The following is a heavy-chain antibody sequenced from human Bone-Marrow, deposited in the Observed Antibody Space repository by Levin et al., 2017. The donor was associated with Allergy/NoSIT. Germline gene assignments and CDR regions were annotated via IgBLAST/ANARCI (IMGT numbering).Heavy chain of an antibody. Sequence: GESLKISCKGSGYSFTSYWISWVRQMPGKGLEWMGRIDPSDSYTNYSPSFQGHVTISADKSISTAYLQWSSLKASDTAMYYCARPGIAVAGTSDNWFDPWGQGTLVTVSS. CDR1: GYSFTSYW. CDR2: IDPSDSYT. J-gene: IGHJ5*02. CDR3: ARPGIAVAGTSDNWFDP. D-gene: IGHD6-19*01. V-gene: IGHV5-10-1*01.